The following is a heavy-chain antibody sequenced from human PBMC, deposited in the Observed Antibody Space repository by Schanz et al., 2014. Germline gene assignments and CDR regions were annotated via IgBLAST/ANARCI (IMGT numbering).Heavy chain of an antibody. J-gene: IGHJ4*02. D-gene: IGHD3-10*01. CDR1: GFSFSDYY. V-gene: IGHV3-11*03. Sequence: QVHLLESGGGLVEPGGSLRLSCAASGFSFSDYYMSWIRQAPGKGLEWISFINTGSNYINYADSVKGRFTISRDNTKNSLFLQLNSLRAEDTAVYYCAKYRGYYRVSGSYRELEYWGQGTLVTVSS. CDR2: INTGSNYI. CDR3: AKYRGYYRVSGSYRELEY.